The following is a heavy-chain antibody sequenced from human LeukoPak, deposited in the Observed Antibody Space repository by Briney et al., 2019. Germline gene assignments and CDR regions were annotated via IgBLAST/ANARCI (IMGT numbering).Heavy chain of an antibody. D-gene: IGHD4-23*01. Sequence: PGGSLRLSCAASGFTFSSYGMHWVRQAPGKGLEWVAVIWYDGSNKYYADSVKGRFTISRDNSKNTLYLQMNSLRAEDTAVYYCARVGSVAPGAFDIWGQGTMVTVSS. J-gene: IGHJ3*02. CDR3: ARVGSVAPGAFDI. CDR2: IWYDGSNK. V-gene: IGHV3-33*01. CDR1: GFTFSSYG.